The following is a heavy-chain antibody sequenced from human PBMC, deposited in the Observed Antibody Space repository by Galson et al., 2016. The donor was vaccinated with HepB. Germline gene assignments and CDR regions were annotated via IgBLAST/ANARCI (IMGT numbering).Heavy chain of an antibody. Sequence: ETLSLTCTVSGGSIGIYYWSWLRQPPGKGLEWIGYIYYSGSTNYNPSFKSRVTISVDTSKNQFSLKLSSVTAADTAIYYCARDDYSGSAGTYPGGWFDPWGQGTLVTVSS. CDR2: IYYSGST. CDR1: GGSIGIYY. V-gene: IGHV4-59*01. D-gene: IGHD3-10*01. CDR3: ARDDYSGSAGTYPGGWFDP. J-gene: IGHJ5*02.